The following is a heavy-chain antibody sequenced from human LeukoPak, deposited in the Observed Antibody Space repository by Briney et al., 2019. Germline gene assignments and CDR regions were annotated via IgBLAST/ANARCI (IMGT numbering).Heavy chain of an antibody. D-gene: IGHD1-26*01. J-gene: IGHJ3*02. CDR2: ISSSSYI. V-gene: IGHV3-21*04. CDR1: GFTFSSYS. Sequence: GGSLRLSCAASGFTFSSYSMNWVRQAPGKGLEWVSSISSSSYIYYADSVKGRFTISRDNSKNTLYLQMNSLRAEDTAVYYCAKTIVGATTGAFDIWGQGTMVTVSS. CDR3: AKTIVGATTGAFDI.